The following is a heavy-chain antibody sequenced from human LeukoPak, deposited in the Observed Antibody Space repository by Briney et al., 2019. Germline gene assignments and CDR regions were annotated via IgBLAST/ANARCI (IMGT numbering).Heavy chain of an antibody. Sequence: ASVKGSCKASGYTFTGYYMHWVRQAPGQGLEWMGRINPNSGGTNYAQKFQGRVTMTRDTSISTAYMELSRLRSDDTAVYYCARSTPLGYCSGGSCYSEYFQHWGQGTLVTVSS. CDR3: ARSTPLGYCSGGSCYSEYFQH. CDR2: INPNSGGT. D-gene: IGHD2-15*01. CDR1: GYTFTGYY. J-gene: IGHJ1*01. V-gene: IGHV1-2*06.